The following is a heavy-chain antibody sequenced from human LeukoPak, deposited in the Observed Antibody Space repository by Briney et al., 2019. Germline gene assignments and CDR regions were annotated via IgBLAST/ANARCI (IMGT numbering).Heavy chain of an antibody. Sequence: GGSLRLSCAASGFTVSSNYMTWVRQAPGKGLEWVSVIYSSGSTYYADSVKGRFTISRDNSKNTLHLQMNTLRAEDTAVYYCASRIATAGSVDYWGQGTLVTVSS. CDR1: GFTVSSNY. CDR3: ASRIATAGSVDY. J-gene: IGHJ4*02. D-gene: IGHD6-13*01. CDR2: IYSSGST. V-gene: IGHV3-53*01.